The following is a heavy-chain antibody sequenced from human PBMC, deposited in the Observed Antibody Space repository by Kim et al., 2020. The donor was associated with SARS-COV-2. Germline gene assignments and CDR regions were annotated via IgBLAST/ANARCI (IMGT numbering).Heavy chain of an antibody. J-gene: IGHJ3*02. Sequence: ASVKVSCKASGYTFTSYDINWVRQATGQGLEWMGWMNPNSGNTSYAQKFQGRVTMTRNTSISTAYMELSSLRSEDTAVYYCARAGYCSSTSCHLPSAFDIWGQGTMVTVSS. V-gene: IGHV1-8*01. D-gene: IGHD2-2*01. CDR3: ARAGYCSSTSCHLPSAFDI. CDR1: GYTFTSYD. CDR2: MNPNSGNT.